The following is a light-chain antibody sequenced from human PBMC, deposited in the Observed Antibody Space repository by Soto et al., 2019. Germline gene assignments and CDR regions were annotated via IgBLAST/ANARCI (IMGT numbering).Light chain of an antibody. CDR2: GAS. CDR3: QQYNDWPPMYT. Sequence: EIVMTQSPATLSVSLGERATLSCRASQSVSSNLAWYQQKPGQAPRLLIYGASTRATGIPARFSGSGSGTEFTLTISSLQSEDFALYYCQQYNDWPPMYTFGQGTKLEIK. CDR1: QSVSSN. V-gene: IGKV3-15*01. J-gene: IGKJ2*01.